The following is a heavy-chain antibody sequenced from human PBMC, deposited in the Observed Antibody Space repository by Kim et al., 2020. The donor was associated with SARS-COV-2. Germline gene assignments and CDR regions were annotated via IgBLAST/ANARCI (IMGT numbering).Heavy chain of an antibody. CDR3: TSGLWFGEPSPSDY. D-gene: IGHD3-10*01. J-gene: IGHJ4*02. Sequence: AAPVKGHFNISRDDSKNTLYLQMNSLKTEDTAVYYCTSGLWFGEPSPSDYWGQGTLVTVSS. V-gene: IGHV3-15*01.